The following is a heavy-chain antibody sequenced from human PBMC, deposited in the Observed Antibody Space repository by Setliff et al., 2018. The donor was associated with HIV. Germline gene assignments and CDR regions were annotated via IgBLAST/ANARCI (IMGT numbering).Heavy chain of an antibody. CDR2: IRNSANSYTT. D-gene: IGHD2-15*01. J-gene: IGHJ6*03. CDR3: IIGVICSGGNCNYYYYMGV. V-gene: IGHV3-72*01. Sequence: GGSLRLSCSASGFTFSDHYMGWVRPAPGKGLEWVGRIRNSANSYTTEYAASVKGRFTISRDDSKNSLSLQSNSRRAEDTAVYYCIIGVICSGGNCNYYYYMGVWGKGTTVTVSS. CDR1: GFTFSDHY.